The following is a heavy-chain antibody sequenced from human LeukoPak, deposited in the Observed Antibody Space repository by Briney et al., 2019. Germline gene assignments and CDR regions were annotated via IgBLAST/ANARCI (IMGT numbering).Heavy chain of an antibody. CDR3: ARGYSSSWLDY. Sequence: ASVKVSCKASGYTFAAFYMHWVRQAPGQGLEWMGRVNPNSGGTKYAQKFQGRVTVTTDTSINTAYLELSRLRSDDTAVYYCARGYSSSWLDYWGQGTLVTVSS. V-gene: IGHV1-2*06. J-gene: IGHJ4*02. D-gene: IGHD6-13*01. CDR1: GYTFAAFY. CDR2: VNPNSGGT.